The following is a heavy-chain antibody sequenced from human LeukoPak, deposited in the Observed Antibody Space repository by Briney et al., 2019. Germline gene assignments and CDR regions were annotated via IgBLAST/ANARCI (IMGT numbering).Heavy chain of an antibody. CDR3: TRGETMAAIRNDAFDI. Sequence: PGGSLRLSCTASGFTFGDYAMSWVRQAPGKGLEWVGFIRSKAYGGTTEYAASVKGRFTISRDDSKSIAYLQMNSLKTEDTAVYYCTRGETMAAIRNDAFDIWGQGTMVTVSS. D-gene: IGHD5-24*01. J-gene: IGHJ3*02. V-gene: IGHV3-49*04. CDR1: GFTFGDYA. CDR2: IRSKAYGGTT.